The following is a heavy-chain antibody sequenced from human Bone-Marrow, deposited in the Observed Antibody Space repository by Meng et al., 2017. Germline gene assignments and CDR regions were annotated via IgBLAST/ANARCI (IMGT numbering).Heavy chain of an antibody. D-gene: IGHD3-10*01. CDR1: GFSFNNYA. V-gene: IGHV3-23*05. Sequence: GESLKISCAASGFSFNNYAMSWVRQAPGKGLEWVSGIDRSEYSTFYADSVRGRFTISRDNSKNTLYLQMNSLRADDTALYYCARGVLGSGNFLEYYQYWGQGTLVTVSS. CDR2: IDRSEYST. J-gene: IGHJ1*01. CDR3: ARGVLGSGNFLEYYQY.